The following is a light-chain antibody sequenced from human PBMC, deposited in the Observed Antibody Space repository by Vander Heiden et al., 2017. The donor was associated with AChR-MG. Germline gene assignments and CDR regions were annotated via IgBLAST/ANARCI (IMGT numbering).Light chain of an antibody. CDR3: SSYASDSTYV. Sequence: QSALTPPAPLSESPGQSLTISCTGTSSDIGGYNYVSWYQQQPGKAPKLIIYDVHNRPSGVSTRFSGSKSGNTASLTISGLQPEDEAVYYCSSYASDSTYVFGIGTKVTVL. J-gene: IGLJ1*01. CDR1: SSDIGGYNY. V-gene: IGLV2-14*03. CDR2: DVH.